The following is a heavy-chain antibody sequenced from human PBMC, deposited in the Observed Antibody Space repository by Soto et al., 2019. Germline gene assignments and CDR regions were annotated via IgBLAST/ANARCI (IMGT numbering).Heavy chain of an antibody. CDR2: IYYSGST. CDR3: ARLSYGDYVWFDP. J-gene: IGHJ5*02. D-gene: IGHD4-17*01. Sequence: QVQLQESGPGRVKPSETLSLTCTVSGDSISSYYWSWIRQPPGKGLEWIGYIYYSGSTNYNPSLKSRVTISVDTSKNQFSLKLSSVTAADTAVYYCARLSYGDYVWFDPWGQGTLVTVSS. CDR1: GDSISSYY. V-gene: IGHV4-59*08.